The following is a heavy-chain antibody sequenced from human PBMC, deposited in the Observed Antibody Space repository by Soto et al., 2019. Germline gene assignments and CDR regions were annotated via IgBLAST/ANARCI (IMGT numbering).Heavy chain of an antibody. D-gene: IGHD2-15*01. CDR3: ARGGIVAVPAALSSYHDYTNYRFDS. J-gene: IGHJ4*02. CDR2: IIPMFGAT. CDR1: GGSFSDFA. V-gene: IGHV1-69*01. Sequence: QVQLAQSGAEVRNPGSSVKVSCGASGGSFSDFAFSWVRQAPGQGLELMGGIIPMFGATKYAQRFQDRVTITADESTNTVYLTLSGLTSDDTATYYCARGGIVAVPAALSSYHDYTNYRFDSWGQGTLVTVSS.